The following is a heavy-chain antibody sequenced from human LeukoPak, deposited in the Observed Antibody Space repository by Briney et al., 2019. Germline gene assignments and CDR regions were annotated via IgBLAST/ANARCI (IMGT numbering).Heavy chain of an antibody. Sequence: SVKVSCKASGGTFSSYAISWVRQAPGQGLEWMGGIFPIFGTANYAQKFQGRVTITADKSTSTAYMELSSLRSEDTAVYYCARAGGYYDSSGYYYAKYYFDYWGQGTLVTVSS. CDR1: GGTFSSYA. J-gene: IGHJ4*02. D-gene: IGHD3-22*01. V-gene: IGHV1-69*06. CDR2: IFPIFGTA. CDR3: ARAGGYYDSSGYYYAKYYFDY.